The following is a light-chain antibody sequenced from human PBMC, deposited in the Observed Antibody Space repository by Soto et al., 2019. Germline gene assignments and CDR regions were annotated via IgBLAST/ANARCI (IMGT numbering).Light chain of an antibody. CDR3: QQYGSSPPWT. J-gene: IGKJ1*01. Sequence: DIVLTQSPGTLSLSPGERATLSCRASQSVRSSYLAWYQQKPGQAPSLLIYGAYSRATGIPDRFSGSGSGTDFTLTISRLEPEDFAVYYCQQYGSSPPWTFGQGTKVDIK. CDR2: GAY. CDR1: QSVRSSY. V-gene: IGKV3-20*01.